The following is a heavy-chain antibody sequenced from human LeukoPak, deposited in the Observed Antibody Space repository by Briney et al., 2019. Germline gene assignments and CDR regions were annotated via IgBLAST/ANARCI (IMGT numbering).Heavy chain of an antibody. V-gene: IGHV4-59*01. CDR3: ARAGNPLFDP. Sequence: SETLSLTCTVSGGSISSYYWSWIRQPPGKGLEWIGYIYFSGTTNYNPSLKSRVTISVDTSKNQFSLKLSSVTAADTAVYYCARAGNPLFDPWGQGTLVTVSS. J-gene: IGHJ5*02. CDR1: GGSISSYY. D-gene: IGHD4-23*01. CDR2: IYFSGTT.